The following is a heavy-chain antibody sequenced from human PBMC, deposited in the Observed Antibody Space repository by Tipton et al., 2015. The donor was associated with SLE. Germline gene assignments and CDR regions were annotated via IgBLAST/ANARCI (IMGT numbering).Heavy chain of an antibody. J-gene: IGHJ4*02. D-gene: IGHD3-16*01. V-gene: IGHV4-34*01. CDR1: GGSFSGYN. CDR2: INHTGST. CDR3: ARGRPSDYIWVYSGWVFDY. Sequence: TLSLTCAVYGGSFSGYNWSWIRQPPGKGLQWIGEINHTGSTNYNPSLKSRVTISVDTSKNQFSLKLSSVTAADTALYYCARGRPSDYIWVYSGWVFDYWGQGTLVTVSS.